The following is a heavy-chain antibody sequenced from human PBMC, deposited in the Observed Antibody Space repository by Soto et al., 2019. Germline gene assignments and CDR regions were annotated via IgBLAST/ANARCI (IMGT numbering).Heavy chain of an antibody. CDR2: ISSNGGTT. D-gene: IGHD1-7*01. J-gene: IGHJ4*02. CDR1: GFTFSSYD. V-gene: IGHV3-64*01. CDR3: VRRVSGNYDY. Sequence: EVQLAESGGGMVQPGGSLRLSCVASGFTFSSYDMHWVRQAPGKGLEYVSSISSNGGTTYYGNSVKGRFTISRDNSKNTRCLQMGSLRAEDMAVYYCVRRVSGNYDYWGQGTLVTVSS.